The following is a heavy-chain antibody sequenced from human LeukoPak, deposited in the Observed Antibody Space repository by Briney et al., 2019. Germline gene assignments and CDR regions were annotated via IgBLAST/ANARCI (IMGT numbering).Heavy chain of an antibody. Sequence: SETLSLTCAVYGGSFSGYYWSWIRQPPGKGLEWIGEINHSGSTNYNPSLKSRVTISVDTSKNQFSLKLSSVTAADTAVYYCARSSGWYFDYWGQGTLVTVSS. V-gene: IGHV4-34*01. CDR1: GGSFSGYY. J-gene: IGHJ4*02. D-gene: IGHD6-19*01. CDR2: INHSGST. CDR3: ARSSGWYFDY.